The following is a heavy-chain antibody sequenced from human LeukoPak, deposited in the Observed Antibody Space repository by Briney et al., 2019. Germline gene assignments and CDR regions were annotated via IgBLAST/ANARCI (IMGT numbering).Heavy chain of an antibody. J-gene: IGHJ4*02. D-gene: IGHD3-3*01. CDR3: AKDREPYYDFWNGYCFDY. Sequence: GGSLRLSCAASGFTFSSYAMSWVRQAPGKGLEWVSAISGSGGSTYYADSVKGRFTISRDNSKNTLYLQMNSLRAEDTAVYYWAKDREPYYDFWNGYCFDYWGQGTLVTVSS. CDR1: GFTFSSYA. V-gene: IGHV3-23*01. CDR2: ISGSGGST.